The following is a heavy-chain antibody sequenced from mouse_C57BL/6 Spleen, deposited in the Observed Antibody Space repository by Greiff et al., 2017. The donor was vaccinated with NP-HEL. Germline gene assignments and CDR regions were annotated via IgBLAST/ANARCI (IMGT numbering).Heavy chain of an antibody. J-gene: IGHJ4*01. V-gene: IGHV1-39*01. Sequence: VQLQQSGPELVKPGASVKISCKASGYSFTDYNMNWVKQSPGKSLEWIGVINPNYGTTSYNQKFKGKATLTVDQSSSTAYMQLNSLTSEDSAVYYCARSEIYYDYDGGASYAMDYWGQGTSVTVSS. CDR2: INPNYGTT. CDR1: GYSFTDYN. D-gene: IGHD2-4*01. CDR3: ARSEIYYDYDGGASYAMDY.